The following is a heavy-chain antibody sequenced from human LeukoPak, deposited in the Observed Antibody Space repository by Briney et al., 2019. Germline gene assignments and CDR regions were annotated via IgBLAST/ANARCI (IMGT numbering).Heavy chain of an antibody. V-gene: IGHV3-74*01. CDR3: ARSQYSSSPFDS. D-gene: IGHD6-13*01. Sequence: GGSLRLSCAASGFTFSSYWMHWVRQAPGKGLVWVSRISSDGSNTRYAGSVKGRFTISRDNAKNTLYLQMNSLRAEDTAVYYCARSQYSSSPFDSWGQGTLVTVSS. CDR2: ISSDGSNT. CDR1: GFTFSSYW. J-gene: IGHJ4*02.